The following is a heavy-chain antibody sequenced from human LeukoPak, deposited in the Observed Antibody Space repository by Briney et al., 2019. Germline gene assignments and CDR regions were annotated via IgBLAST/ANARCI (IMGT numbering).Heavy chain of an antibody. Sequence: ASVKVSCKASGYTFTSNYMHWVRQAPGQGPEWMGVISPSGGSTTYAQKFQGRVTLTRDMSTSTDYLELSSLRSEDTAVYYCARAYCSGGSCSYPYYYYYYMDVWGKGTTVTVSS. CDR3: ARAYCSGGSCSYPYYYYYYMDV. J-gene: IGHJ6*03. CDR1: GYTFTSNY. V-gene: IGHV1-46*01. D-gene: IGHD2-15*01. CDR2: ISPSGGST.